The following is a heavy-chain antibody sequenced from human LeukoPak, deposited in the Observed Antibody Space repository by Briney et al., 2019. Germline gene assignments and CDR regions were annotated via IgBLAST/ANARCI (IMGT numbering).Heavy chain of an antibody. CDR3: ARDTYYDFSGWGFDP. CDR1: GGSISSGSYY. J-gene: IGHJ5*02. V-gene: IGHV4-61*02. Sequence: SETLSLTCTVSGGSISSGSYYWSWIRQPAGKGLEWIGRIYTSGSTNYNPSLKSRVTISVDTSKNQFSLKLSSVTAADTAVYYCARDTYYDFSGWGFDPWGQGTLVTVSS. D-gene: IGHD3-3*01. CDR2: IYTSGST.